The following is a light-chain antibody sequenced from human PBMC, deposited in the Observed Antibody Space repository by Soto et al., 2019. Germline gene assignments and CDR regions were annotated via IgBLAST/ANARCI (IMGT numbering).Light chain of an antibody. CDR2: AAS. CDR3: QQLNSYPIT. Sequence: DIQITQSPSSLSASGGDGISITSRASQSISSYLNWYQQKPGNAPKLLNYAASRLKSGVPSRFSGSGSETEFTLTISSLQPEDFATYYCQQLNSYPITFGQGT. J-gene: IGKJ5*01. CDR1: QSISSY. V-gene: IGKV1-9*01.